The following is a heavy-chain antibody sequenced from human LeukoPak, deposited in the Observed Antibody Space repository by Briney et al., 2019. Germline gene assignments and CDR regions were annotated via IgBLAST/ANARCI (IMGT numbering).Heavy chain of an antibody. D-gene: IGHD3-22*01. J-gene: IGHJ4*02. CDR1: GYSISSGYY. Sequence: KSSETLSLTCTVSGYSISSGYYWGWIRQPPGKGLEWIGSIYHSGSTYYNPSLKSRVTISVDTSKNQFSLKLSSVTAADTAVYYCARGLDYYDSSGYGDYWGQGTLVTVSS. V-gene: IGHV4-38-2*02. CDR3: ARGLDYYDSSGYGDY. CDR2: IYHSGST.